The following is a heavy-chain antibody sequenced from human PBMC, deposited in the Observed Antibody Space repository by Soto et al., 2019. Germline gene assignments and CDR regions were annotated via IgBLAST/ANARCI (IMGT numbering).Heavy chain of an antibody. J-gene: IGHJ4*02. CDR1: GGTFSSYA. CDR2: IIPIFGTA. V-gene: IGHV1-69*13. Sequence: SVKVSCKASGGTFSSYAISWVRQAPGQGLEWMGGIIPIFGTANYAQKFQGRVTITADESTSTAYMELSSLRSEDTAVYYCAREGRYSGSVDYWGQGTLVTVSS. D-gene: IGHD5-12*01. CDR3: AREGRYSGSVDY.